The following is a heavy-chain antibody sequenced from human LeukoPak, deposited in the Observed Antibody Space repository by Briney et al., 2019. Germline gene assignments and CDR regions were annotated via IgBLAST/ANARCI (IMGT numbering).Heavy chain of an antibody. D-gene: IGHD1-14*01. J-gene: IGHJ3*02. CDR2: IYYTGGET. Sequence: NPSETLSLICSVSGGSINSYYWSWIRQPPGKGLEWIGYIYYTGGETNYNPSLKSRLTISVDTSKNQFSLMLTSVTAADTAVYYCARQPGGTAAFDIWAQGTMVTVCS. V-gene: IGHV4-59*08. CDR3: ARQPGGTAAFDI. CDR1: GGSINSYY.